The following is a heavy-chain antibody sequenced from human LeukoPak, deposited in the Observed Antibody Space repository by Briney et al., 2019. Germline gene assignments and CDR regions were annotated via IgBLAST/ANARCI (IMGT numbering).Heavy chain of an antibody. J-gene: IGHJ4*02. CDR2: IYYSGST. CDR3: ARGVGSRFLEWLFAYFDY. V-gene: IGHV4-59*01. Sequence: SETLSLTCTVSGGSISSYYWSWIRQPPGKGLEWIGYIYYSGSTNYNPSLKSRVTISVDTSKNQFSLKLSSVTAADTAVYYCARGVGSRFLEWLFAYFDYWGQGTLVTVSS. CDR1: GGSISSYY. D-gene: IGHD3-3*01.